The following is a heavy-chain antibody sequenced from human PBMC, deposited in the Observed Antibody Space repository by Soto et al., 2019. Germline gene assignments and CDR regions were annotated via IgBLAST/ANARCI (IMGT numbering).Heavy chain of an antibody. J-gene: IGHJ4*02. Sequence: GESLKISCKGSGYSFANNWIGWVRQKPGKGLEWMGIIYPGDSDTTYSPSFQGQVTMSADKSISTVYLQMDSLRAEDTAVYYCTRAGNYRFDYWGQGTLVTVSS. V-gene: IGHV5-51*01. CDR1: GYSFANNW. D-gene: IGHD1-7*01. CDR2: IYPGDSDT. CDR3: TRAGNYRFDY.